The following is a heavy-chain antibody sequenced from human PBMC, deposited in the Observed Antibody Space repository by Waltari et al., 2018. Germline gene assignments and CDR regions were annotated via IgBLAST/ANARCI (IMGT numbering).Heavy chain of an antibody. V-gene: IGHV3-53*02. CDR3: ARGSSFSGYFDL. CDR2: MYSSSTT. Sequence: EVQLVETGGTLIQPGGSLRLSCAASGFIVSSKYMGWVRQVPGKGWGWVSVMYSSSTTYYADSVKGRFTISRDNSKNTLYLEMNSLRAEDTAVYYCARGSSFSGYFDLWGQGTPVTVSS. CDR1: GFIVSSKY. J-gene: IGHJ4*02. D-gene: IGHD6-19*01.